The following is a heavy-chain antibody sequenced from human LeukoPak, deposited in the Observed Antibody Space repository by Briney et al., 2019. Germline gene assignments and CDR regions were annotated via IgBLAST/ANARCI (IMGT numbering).Heavy chain of an antibody. CDR2: ISAYNGNT. CDR3: ARSNYDFWSGYYNYYYMGV. CDR1: GYTFTSYG. Sequence: ASVKVSCKASGYTFTSYGISWVRQAPGQGLEWMGWISAYNGNTNYAQKLQGRVTMTTDTSTSTAYMELRSLRSDDTAVYYCARSNYDFWSGYYNYYYMGVWGKGTTVTVSS. J-gene: IGHJ6*03. V-gene: IGHV1-18*01. D-gene: IGHD3-3*01.